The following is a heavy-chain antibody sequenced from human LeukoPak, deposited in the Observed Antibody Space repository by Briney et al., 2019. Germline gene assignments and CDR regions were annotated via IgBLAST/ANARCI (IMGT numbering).Heavy chain of an antibody. CDR3: ARQGGDYYLDY. J-gene: IGHJ4*02. CDR2: ISRSGCAI. D-gene: IGHD2-21*01. CDR1: GFTFSTYE. Sequence: GGSLRLSCAASGFTFSTYEMNWVRQAPGEGLEWVSYISRSGCAIYYADSVKGRFTISRDNAKNSLYLQMNSLRAEDTAVYYCARQGGDYYLDYWGQGTLVTVSS. V-gene: IGHV3-48*03.